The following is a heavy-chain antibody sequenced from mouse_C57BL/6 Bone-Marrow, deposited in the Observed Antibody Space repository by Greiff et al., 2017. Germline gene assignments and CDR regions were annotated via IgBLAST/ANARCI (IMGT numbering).Heavy chain of an antibody. V-gene: IGHV1-15*01. Sequence: VQLQQSGAELVRPGASVTMSCKASGYTFTDYEMHWVKQTPVHSLEWIGAIDPETGGTAYNQKFKGKAILTADKSSSTAYMELRSLTSEDSAVDYCARLGPYYYGSSYWGQGTTLTVSS. CDR3: ARLGPYYYGSSY. CDR2: IDPETGGT. CDR1: GYTFTDYE. D-gene: IGHD1-1*01. J-gene: IGHJ2*01.